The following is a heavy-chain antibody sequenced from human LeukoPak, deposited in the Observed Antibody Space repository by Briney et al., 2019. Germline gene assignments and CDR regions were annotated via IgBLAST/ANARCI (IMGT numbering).Heavy chain of an antibody. D-gene: IGHD6-13*01. CDR2: IYRGGTI. V-gene: IGHV4-4*09. CDR3: ARHWLEAAKTYSYWFDP. CDR1: GGSISDYY. Sequence: SETLSLTCSVSGGSISDYYWSWLRQPPGKGLEWIGYIYRGGTINYNPSLKSRVTMLLDTSKNQISLMLNSVTAADTAVYYCARHWLEAAKTYSYWFDPWGQGTLVTVSS. J-gene: IGHJ5*02.